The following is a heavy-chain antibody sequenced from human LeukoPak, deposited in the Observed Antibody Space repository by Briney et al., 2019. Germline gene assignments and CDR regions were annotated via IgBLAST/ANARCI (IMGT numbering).Heavy chain of an antibody. D-gene: IGHD4-11*01. J-gene: IGHJ4*02. V-gene: IGHV3-30*04. CDR2: ISYDGSNK. Sequence: PGGSLRLSCAASGFTFSSYAMHWVRQAPGKGLEWVAVISYDGSNKYYADSVKGRFTISRDNSKNTLYLQMNSLRAEDTAVYYCANLNDCSNYWGQGTLVTVSS. CDR3: ANLNDCSNY. CDR1: GFTFSSYA.